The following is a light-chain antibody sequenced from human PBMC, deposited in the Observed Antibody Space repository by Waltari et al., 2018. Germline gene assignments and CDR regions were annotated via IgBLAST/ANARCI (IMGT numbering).Light chain of an antibody. CDR3: QQGHSPPFT. CDR2: AAS. CDR1: QRINTY. J-gene: IGKJ3*01. V-gene: IGKV1-39*01. Sequence: DIQMTQSPSSLSASVGDSVTIPCRASQRINTYLNWYQQKPGKAPELLIYAASSLQSGVPSAFSGSGSGTDFTLTISSLQPEDFATYFCQQGHSPPFTFGPGTKVDIK.